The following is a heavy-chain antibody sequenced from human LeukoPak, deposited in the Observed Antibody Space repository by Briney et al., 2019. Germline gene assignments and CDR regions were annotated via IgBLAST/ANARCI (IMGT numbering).Heavy chain of an antibody. CDR1: GYSFTSYG. CDR2: ISGYNGNT. V-gene: IGHV1-18*01. J-gene: IGHJ4*02. Sequence: ASVKVSCKASGYSFTSYGITWVRQAPGQGPEWMGWISGYNGNTDYAQKLQGRVTMTTDTSTSTAYMELRSLRSDDTAVYYCARHYSSGWYVPFYFDYWGQGTLVTVSS. CDR3: ARHYSSGWYVPFYFDY. D-gene: IGHD6-19*01.